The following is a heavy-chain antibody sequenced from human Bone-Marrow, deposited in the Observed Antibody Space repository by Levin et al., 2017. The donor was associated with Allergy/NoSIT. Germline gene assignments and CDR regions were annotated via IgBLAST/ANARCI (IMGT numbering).Heavy chain of an antibody. D-gene: IGHD6-13*01. CDR3: ARDRQQLVRFLSY. V-gene: IGHV3-11*06. CDR1: GFTFSDYY. J-gene: IGHJ4*02. CDR2: ISSSSSYT. Sequence: GGSLRLSCAASGFTFSDYYMSWIRQAPGKGLEWVSYISSSSSYTNYADSVKGRFTISRDNAKNSLYLQMNSLRAEDTAVYYCARDRQQLVRFLSYWGQGTLVTVSS.